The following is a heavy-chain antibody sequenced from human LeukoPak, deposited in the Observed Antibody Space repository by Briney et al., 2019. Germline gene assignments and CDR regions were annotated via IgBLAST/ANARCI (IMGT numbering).Heavy chain of an antibody. V-gene: IGHV3-23*01. Sequence: GGSLRLSCAASGFTFSSYSMNWVRQAPGKGLEWVSAISGSGGSTYYADSVKGRFTISRDNSKDTLYLQMNSLRAEDTAVYYCAKGGTRTPPYWGQGTLVTVSS. CDR3: AKGGTRTPPY. CDR2: ISGSGGST. CDR1: GFTFSSYS. J-gene: IGHJ4*02. D-gene: IGHD3-16*01.